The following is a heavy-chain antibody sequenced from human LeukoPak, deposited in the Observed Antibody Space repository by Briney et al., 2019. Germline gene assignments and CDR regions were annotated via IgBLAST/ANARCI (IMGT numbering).Heavy chain of an antibody. CDR1: GFTFSTYS. J-gene: IGHJ4*02. Sequence: GGSLRLSCAASGFTFSTYSMNWVRQAPGKGLEWVSSISSTSSSIYYADSVKGRFTISRDNAQKSLYLQMNSLRAEDTAVYYCARVGYSSGWYFDYWGQGTLVTVSS. D-gene: IGHD6-19*01. V-gene: IGHV3-21*01. CDR2: ISSTSSSI. CDR3: ARVGYSSGWYFDY.